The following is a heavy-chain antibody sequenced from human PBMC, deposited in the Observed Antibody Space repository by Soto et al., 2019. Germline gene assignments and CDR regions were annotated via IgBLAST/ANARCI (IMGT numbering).Heavy chain of an antibody. J-gene: IGHJ6*02. CDR3: ARDRGRGYYDSSGYARVGYYYYGMDV. CDR1: GFTFSSYG. V-gene: IGHV3-33*01. D-gene: IGHD3-22*01. CDR2: IWYDGSNK. Sequence: PGGSLRLSCAASGFTFSSYGMHWVRQAPGKGLEWVAVIWYDGSNKYYADSVKGRFTISRDNSKNTLYLQMNSLRAEDTAVYYCARDRGRGYYDSSGYARVGYYYYGMDVWGQGTTVTVSS.